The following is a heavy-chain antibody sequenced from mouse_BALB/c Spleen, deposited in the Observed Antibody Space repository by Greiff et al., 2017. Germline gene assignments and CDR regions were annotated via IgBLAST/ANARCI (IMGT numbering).Heavy chain of an antibody. CDR2: IDPENGNT. CDR3: ARSYYGSNYFDY. V-gene: IGHV14-1*02. J-gene: IGHJ2*01. D-gene: IGHD1-1*01. Sequence: EVQLQESGAELVRPGALVKLSCKASGFNIKDYYMHWVKQRPEQGLEWIGWIDPENGNTIYDPKFQGKASITADTSSNTAYLQLSSLTSEDTAVYYCARSYYGSNYFDYWGQGTTLTVSS. CDR1: GFNIKDYY.